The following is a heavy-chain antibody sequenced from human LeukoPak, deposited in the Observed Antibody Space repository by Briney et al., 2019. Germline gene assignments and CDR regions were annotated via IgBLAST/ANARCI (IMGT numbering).Heavy chain of an antibody. D-gene: IGHD3-3*01. J-gene: IGHJ4*02. Sequence: ASVTVSCKASGYTFTIYGISWVRQAPGQGLGWMGWISAYNGNTNYAQKLQGRVTMTTDTSTSTAYMELRSLRSDDTAVYYCARVEIFGVVIIPFDYWGQGTLVTVSS. CDR1: GYTFTIYG. CDR2: ISAYNGNT. V-gene: IGHV1-18*01. CDR3: ARVEIFGVVIIPFDY.